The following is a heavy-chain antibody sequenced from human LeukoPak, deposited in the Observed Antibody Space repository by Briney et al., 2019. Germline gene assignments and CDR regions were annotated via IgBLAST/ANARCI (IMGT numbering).Heavy chain of an antibody. CDR2: ISGSGGST. V-gene: IGHV3-23*01. CDR1: GFTFNSYA. CDR3: AKSAYYDASGYYREYYFDY. Sequence: GGSLRLSCAASGFTFNSYAKTWVRQAPGKGLEWVSSISGSGGSTHYADSVKGRFTISRDKTKNTLYLQMNSLRAEDTAVYYCAKSAYYDASGYYREYYFDYWGQGTLVTVSS. J-gene: IGHJ4*02. D-gene: IGHD3-22*01.